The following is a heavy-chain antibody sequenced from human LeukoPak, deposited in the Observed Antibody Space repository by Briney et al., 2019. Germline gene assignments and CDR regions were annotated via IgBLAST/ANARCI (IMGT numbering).Heavy chain of an antibody. Sequence: PGRSLRLSCAASGFTFDDYAMHWVRQAPGKGLEWVSGISWNSGSIGYADSVKGRFTISRDNAKNSLYLQMNSLRAEDTAVYYCASPTYFSGSAVRYWGQGTLVTVSS. CDR1: GFTFDDYA. CDR2: ISWNSGSI. D-gene: IGHD3-10*01. CDR3: ASPTYFSGSAVRY. J-gene: IGHJ4*02. V-gene: IGHV3-9*01.